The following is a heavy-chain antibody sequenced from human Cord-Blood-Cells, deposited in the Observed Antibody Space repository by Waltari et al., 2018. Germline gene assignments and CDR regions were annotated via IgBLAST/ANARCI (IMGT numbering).Heavy chain of an antibody. CDR2: IYYSGST. CDR3: ARLDVRFSYYFDY. CDR1: GGSISSSSYY. Sequence: QLQLQESGPGLVKPSETLSLTCTVSGGSISSSSYYWCWRRQPPGKGLEWIGSIYYSGSTYYNPSLKSRVTISVDTSKNQFSLKLSSVTAADTAVYYCARLDVRFSYYFDYWGQGTLVTVSS. D-gene: IGHD3-10*02. V-gene: IGHV4-39*01. J-gene: IGHJ4*02.